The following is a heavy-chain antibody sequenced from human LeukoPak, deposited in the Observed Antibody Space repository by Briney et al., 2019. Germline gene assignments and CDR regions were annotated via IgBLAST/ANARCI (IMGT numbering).Heavy chain of an antibody. Sequence: PGGSLRLSCAASGLTFTNAWMSWVRRAPGKGLEWVGRIKSQTAGGTTDYAAPVKGRFTMSRDDSKNTVYLQMNSLKTEDTAVYYCTTPYGSGSYLNAFEIWGQGTMVTVSS. CDR1: GLTFTNAW. CDR3: TTPYGSGSYLNAFEI. CDR2: IKSQTAGGTT. J-gene: IGHJ3*02. D-gene: IGHD3-10*01. V-gene: IGHV3-15*01.